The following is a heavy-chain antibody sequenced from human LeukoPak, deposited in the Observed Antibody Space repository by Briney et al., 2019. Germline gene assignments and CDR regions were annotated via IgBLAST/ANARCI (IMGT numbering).Heavy chain of an antibody. D-gene: IGHD5-24*01. V-gene: IGHV3-48*01. CDR1: GFTFSSHS. J-gene: IGHJ4*02. CDR3: ARDPGVEMATITLDY. Sequence: PRGSLRLSCAASGFTFSSHSMNWVRQAPGKGLEWVSYISSSGSTIYYADSVKGRFSISRDNAKNSLHLQMNSLRAEDTAVYYCARDPGVEMATITLDYWGQGTLVTVSS. CDR2: ISSSGSTI.